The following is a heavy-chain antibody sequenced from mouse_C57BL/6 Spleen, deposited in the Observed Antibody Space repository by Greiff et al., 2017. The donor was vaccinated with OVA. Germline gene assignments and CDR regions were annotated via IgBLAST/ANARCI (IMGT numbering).Heavy chain of an antibody. V-gene: IGHV1-69*01. D-gene: IGHD1-1*01. CDR1: GYTFTSYW. CDR2: IDPSDSST. CDR3: ARRGTTVVADYFDY. Sequence: QVQLKQPGAELVMPGASVKLSCKASGYTFTSYWMHWVKQRPGQGLEWIGEIDPSDSSTNYNQKFKGKSTLTVDKSSSTAYMQLSSLTSDDSAVYYCARRGTTVVADYFDYWGQGTTLTVSS. J-gene: IGHJ2*01.